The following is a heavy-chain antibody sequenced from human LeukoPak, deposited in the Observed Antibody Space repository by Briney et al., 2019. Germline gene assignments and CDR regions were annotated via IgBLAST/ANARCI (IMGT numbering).Heavy chain of an antibody. CDR3: ARGGVGATTFFDY. J-gene: IGHJ4*02. V-gene: IGHV3-21*05. CDR2: ISSSSSYI. D-gene: IGHD1-26*01. Sequence: PGGSLRLSCAASGFTFTSYEMNWVRQAPGKGLEWVSYISSSSSYIYYADSVKGRFTISRDNAKNSLYLQMNSLRAEDTAVYYCARGGVGATTFFDYWGQGTLVTVSS. CDR1: GFTFTSYE.